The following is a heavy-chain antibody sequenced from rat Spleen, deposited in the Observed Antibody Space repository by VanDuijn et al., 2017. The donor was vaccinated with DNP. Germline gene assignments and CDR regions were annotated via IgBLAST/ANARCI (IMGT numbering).Heavy chain of an antibody. CDR3: TTDFERGY. V-gene: IGHV5-19*01. CDR1: GFTFSFYG. Sequence: EVKLVESGGGLVQPGRSLKLSCAASGFTFSFYGMAWVRQAPKKGLEWVASISASGGSTYYRDSVKGRFTISRDNAKSSLYLQMDSLRSEDTATYYCTTDFERGYWGQGVMVTVSS. J-gene: IGHJ2*01. D-gene: IGHD1-11*01. CDR2: ISASGGST.